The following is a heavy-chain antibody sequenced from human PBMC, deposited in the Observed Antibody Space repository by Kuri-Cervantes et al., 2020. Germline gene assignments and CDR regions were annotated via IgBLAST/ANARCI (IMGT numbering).Heavy chain of an antibody. CDR3: ASGVVITGIGYYYGMDV. J-gene: IGHJ6*02. CDR2: IYTSGST. V-gene: IGHV4-4*07. Sequence: GSLRLSCTVSGGSISSYYWSWIRQPAGKGLEWIGRIYTSGSTNYNPSLKSRVTISVDTSKNQFSLRLSSVTAADTAVYYCASGVVITGIGYYYGMDVWGQGTTVTVSS. D-gene: IGHD3-3*01. CDR1: GGSISSYY.